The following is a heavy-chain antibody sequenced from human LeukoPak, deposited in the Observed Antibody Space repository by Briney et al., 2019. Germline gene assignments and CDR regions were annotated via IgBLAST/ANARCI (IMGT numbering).Heavy chain of an antibody. CDR3: AKGRISDYYFDY. D-gene: IGHD3-3*02. J-gene: IGHJ4*02. CDR1: GFTFDDYA. CDR2: ISWNSGSI. Sequence: PGRSLRLSCAASGFTFDDYAMHWVRQAPGKGLEWVSGISWNSGSIGYADSVKGRFTISRDNAKNSLYLQMNSLRAEDTALYYCAKGRISDYYFDYWGQGTLSPSPQ. V-gene: IGHV3-9*01.